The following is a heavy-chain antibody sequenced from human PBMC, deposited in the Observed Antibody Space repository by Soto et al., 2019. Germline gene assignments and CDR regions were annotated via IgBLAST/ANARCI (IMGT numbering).Heavy chain of an antibody. CDR2: ISGSGGST. J-gene: IGHJ4*02. CDR1: GFTFSSYA. Sequence: GSLRLSCAASGFTFSSYAMSWVRQAPGKGLEWVSAISGSGGSTYYADSVKGRFTISRDNSKNTLYLQMNSLRAEDTAVYYCAKDLDSSGYYFYFDYWGQGTLVTVSS. CDR3: AKDLDSSGYYFYFDY. V-gene: IGHV3-23*01. D-gene: IGHD3-22*01.